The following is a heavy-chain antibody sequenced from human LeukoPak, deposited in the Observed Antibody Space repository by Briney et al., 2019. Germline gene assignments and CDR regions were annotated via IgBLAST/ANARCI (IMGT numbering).Heavy chain of an antibody. V-gene: IGHV1-18*01. CDR2: ISAYNGNT. D-gene: IGHD5-18*01. J-gene: IGHJ4*02. CDR1: GYTFTSYG. Sequence: GASVKVSCKASGYTFTSYGISWVRQAPGQGLEWMGWISAYNGNTNYAQKLQGRVTMTTDTSTSTAYMELRSLRSDDTAVYYCAGLTPPAMARDYYFDYWGQGTLVTVSS. CDR3: AGLTPPAMARDYYFDY.